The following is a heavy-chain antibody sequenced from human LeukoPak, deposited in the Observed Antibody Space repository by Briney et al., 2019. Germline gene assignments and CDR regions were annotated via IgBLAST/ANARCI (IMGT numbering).Heavy chain of an antibody. CDR1: GYTFTGFY. J-gene: IGHJ4*02. Sequence: ASVKVSCKASGYTFTGFYMHWVRQAPGQGLEWMAWMTPSSGNTGSAQRFQGRVTITRNTSISTAYMELSSLRSEDTAVYFCTRGDYWGQGTLVTVSS. CDR3: TRGDY. CDR2: MTPSSGNT. V-gene: IGHV1-8*03.